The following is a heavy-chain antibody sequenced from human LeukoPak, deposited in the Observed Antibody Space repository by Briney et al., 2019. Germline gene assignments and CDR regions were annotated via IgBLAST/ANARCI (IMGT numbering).Heavy chain of an antibody. CDR3: ARSRSGAY. J-gene: IGHJ4*02. V-gene: IGHV3-23*01. Sequence: GGSLRLSCAASGFTFSSCAMSWVRQAPGKGLEWVSSLTDSGGSTYYADSVRGRFTISRDNAKNSLYLQMNSLRAEDTAIYYGARSRSGAYWGQGTLVTVSS. D-gene: IGHD3-3*01. CDR2: LTDSGGST. CDR1: GFTFSSCA.